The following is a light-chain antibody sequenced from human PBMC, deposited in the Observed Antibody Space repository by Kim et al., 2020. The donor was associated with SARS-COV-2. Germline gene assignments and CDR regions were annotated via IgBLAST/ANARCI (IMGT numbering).Light chain of an antibody. CDR2: GAS. CDR3: QQYGSSPLYT. J-gene: IGKJ2*01. CDR1: QSVSSSY. Sequence: PGERATRSCRASQSVSSSYLAWYQQKPGQAPRLLIYGASSRAAGIPDRFSGSGSGTDFTLTISRLEPEDLAVYYCQQYGSSPLYTFGQGTKVDIK. V-gene: IGKV3-20*01.